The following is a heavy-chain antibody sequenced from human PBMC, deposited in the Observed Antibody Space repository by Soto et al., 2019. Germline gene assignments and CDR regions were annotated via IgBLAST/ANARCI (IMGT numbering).Heavy chain of an antibody. CDR3: ARDGSSSSEYMDV. J-gene: IGHJ6*03. CDR1: GFTFSSYS. CDR2: ISSSSSYI. D-gene: IGHD6-6*01. Sequence: EVQLVESGGGLVKPGGSLRLSCAASGFTFSSYSMNWVRQAPGKGLEWVSSISSSSSYIYYADSVKGRFTISRDNAKNSLYLQMNRLRAEDTAVYYCARDGSSSSEYMDVWGKGTTVTVSS. V-gene: IGHV3-21*01.